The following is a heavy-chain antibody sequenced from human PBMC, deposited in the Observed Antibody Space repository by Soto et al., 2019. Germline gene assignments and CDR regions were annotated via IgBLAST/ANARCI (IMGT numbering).Heavy chain of an antibody. CDR1: GFTFSSYA. D-gene: IGHD3-3*01. J-gene: IGHJ3*02. CDR3: AKGETYYDFWSGSQGSFDI. CDR2: ISYDGSNK. V-gene: IGHV3-30-3*01. Sequence: GGSLRLSCAASGFTFSSYAMHWVRQAPGKGLEWVAVISYDGSNKYYADSVKGRFTISRDNSKNTLYLQMNSLRAEDTAVYYCAKGETYYDFWSGSQGSFDIWGQGTMVTVSS.